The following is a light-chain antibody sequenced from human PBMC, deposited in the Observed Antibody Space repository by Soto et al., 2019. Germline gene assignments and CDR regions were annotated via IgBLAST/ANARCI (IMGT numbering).Light chain of an antibody. CDR2: DAS. Sequence: IVLTQSPATLSLSPGERATLSCRASQSVSTYLAWYQQKPGQAPRLLIYDASNRVTGIPARFSGSGSGTDFTLTISSLEPEDFAVYYCQHRSNWPRTFGQGTKVEIK. CDR3: QHRSNWPRT. J-gene: IGKJ1*01. V-gene: IGKV3-11*01. CDR1: QSVSTY.